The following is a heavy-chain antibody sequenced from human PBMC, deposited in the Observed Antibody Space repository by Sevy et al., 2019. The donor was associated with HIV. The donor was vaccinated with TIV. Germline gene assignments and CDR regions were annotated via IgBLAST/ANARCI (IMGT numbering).Heavy chain of an antibody. CDR3: AKDYCIGNDCFLGWFDP. J-gene: IGHJ5*02. CDR1: GFTLSSVG. V-gene: IGHV3-30*02. Sequence: GGSLRLSCAASGFTLSSVGIHWDRLTPGTGLEWLAFIGHDGNKYFYGASVKGRITTSRDNSKNTVSLQMNSLRVEDTAIYYCAKDYCIGNDCFLGWFDPRGQGTVVTVSS. CDR2: IGHDGNKY. D-gene: IGHD2-15*01.